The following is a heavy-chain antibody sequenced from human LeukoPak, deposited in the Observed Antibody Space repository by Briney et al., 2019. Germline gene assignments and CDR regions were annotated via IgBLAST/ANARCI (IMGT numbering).Heavy chain of an antibody. D-gene: IGHD5-12*01. Sequence: GGSLRLSCAASGFTFSTYNMNWVRQAPGKGLEWVSHISSGSSTIYYADSVKGRFTISRDNAKNSLYLQMNSLRAEDTAVYYCARSGYNPLDYWGQGTLVTVSS. CDR3: ARSGYNPLDY. V-gene: IGHV3-48*04. CDR1: GFTFSTYN. J-gene: IGHJ4*02. CDR2: ISSGSSTI.